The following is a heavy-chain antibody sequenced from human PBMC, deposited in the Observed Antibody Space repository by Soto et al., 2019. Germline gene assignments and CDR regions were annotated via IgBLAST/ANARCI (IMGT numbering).Heavy chain of an antibody. CDR3: ARDTPGIAAAGNYYYGMDV. D-gene: IGHD6-13*01. Sequence: QVQLVQSGAEVKKPGASVKVSCKASGYTFTSYGISWVRQAPGQGLEWMGWISAYNGNTNYAQKLQGRVTMTTDTSTSTAYMELRGLRSDDTAVYYCARDTPGIAAAGNYYYGMDVWGQGTTVTVSS. CDR2: ISAYNGNT. V-gene: IGHV1-18*04. CDR1: GYTFTSYG. J-gene: IGHJ6*02.